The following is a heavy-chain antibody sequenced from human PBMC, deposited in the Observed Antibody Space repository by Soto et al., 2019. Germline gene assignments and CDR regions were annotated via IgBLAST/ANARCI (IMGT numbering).Heavy chain of an antibody. CDR1: GFTFSRYA. CDR3: AKNPMKGGTVPYFDY. Sequence: PGVSLRLSCAASGFTFSRYAMSWVRQAPGKGLEWVSAISGSGGSTYYADSVKGRFTISRDNSKNTLYLQMNSLRAEDTAVYYCAKNPMKGGTVPYFDYWGQGTLVTVSS. J-gene: IGHJ4*02. D-gene: IGHD1-1*01. V-gene: IGHV3-23*01. CDR2: ISGSGGST.